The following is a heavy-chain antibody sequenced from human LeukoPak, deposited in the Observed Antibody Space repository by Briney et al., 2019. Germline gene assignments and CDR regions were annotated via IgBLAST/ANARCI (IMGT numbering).Heavy chain of an antibody. CDR3: ATRNRWLYFDY. CDR2: INPSGGST. V-gene: IGHV1-46*01. CDR1: GYTFTGYY. D-gene: IGHD1-14*01. Sequence: ASVKVSCKASGYTFTGYYMHWVRQAPGQGLEWMGWINPSGGSTSYAQKFQGRVTMTRDMSTSTVYMELSSLRSEDTAVYYCATRNRWLYFDYWGQGTLVTVSS. J-gene: IGHJ4*02.